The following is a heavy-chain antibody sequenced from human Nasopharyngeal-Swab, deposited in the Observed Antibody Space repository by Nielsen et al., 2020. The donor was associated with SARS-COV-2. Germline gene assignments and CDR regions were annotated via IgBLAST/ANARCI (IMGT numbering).Heavy chain of an antibody. CDR3: AGGGGWLVTH. J-gene: IGHJ4*02. Sequence: GESLKISCAASGFTFSSYSMNWVRQAPGKGLEWVANVKQDGSEKNYVDSVKGRFTISRDNAKKSLYLQMNSLRAEDTAVYYCAGGGGWLVTHWGQGTLVTVSS. D-gene: IGHD6-19*01. CDR2: VKQDGSEK. CDR1: GFTFSSYS. V-gene: IGHV3-7*04.